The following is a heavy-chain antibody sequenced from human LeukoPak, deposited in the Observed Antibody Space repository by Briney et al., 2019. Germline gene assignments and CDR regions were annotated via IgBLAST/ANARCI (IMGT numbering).Heavy chain of an antibody. CDR1: GGTFSTNT. D-gene: IGHD1-1*01. J-gene: IGHJ4*02. Sequence: SVKVSCKASGGTFSTNTISWVPQAPGQGLEGMGRIVPIYDTVNYAQKFQGRVTITADKSTTTAYMELSSLRSGDTAFYYCARDIDWNHDYWGQGTLVTVSS. V-gene: IGHV1-69*08. CDR3: ARDIDWNHDY. CDR2: IVPIYDTV.